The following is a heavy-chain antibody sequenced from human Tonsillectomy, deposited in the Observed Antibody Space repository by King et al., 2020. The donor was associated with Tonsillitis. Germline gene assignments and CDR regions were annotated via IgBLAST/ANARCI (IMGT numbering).Heavy chain of an antibody. CDR1: GFSLSTRAVG. CDR3: AHGSGWLFDY. V-gene: IGHV2-5*02. D-gene: IGHD6-19*01. J-gene: IGHJ4*02. Sequence: TLQESGPTLVKPTETLTLTCTFSGFSLSTRAVGVGWIRQPPGKALEWLALIYWDDDNHYSPSLKSRLTLTKDTSKNQVVLTMTNMDPVDTATYYCAHGSGWLFDYWGQGTLVTVSS. CDR2: IYWDDDN.